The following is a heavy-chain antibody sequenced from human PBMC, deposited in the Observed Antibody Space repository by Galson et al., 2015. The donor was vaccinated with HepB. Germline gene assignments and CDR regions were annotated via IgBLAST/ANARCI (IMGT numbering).Heavy chain of an antibody. CDR3: ARRRMVRGAEYYFDY. Sequence: QSGAEVKKPGESLKISCTGSGYSFTSYWIGWVRQMPGKGLEWMGIIYPGDSDTRYSPSFQGQVTISADKSISTAYLQWSSLKASDTAMYYCARRRMVRGAEYYFDYWGQGTLVTVSS. V-gene: IGHV5-51*01. J-gene: IGHJ4*02. CDR2: IYPGDSDT. CDR1: GYSFTSYW. D-gene: IGHD3-10*01.